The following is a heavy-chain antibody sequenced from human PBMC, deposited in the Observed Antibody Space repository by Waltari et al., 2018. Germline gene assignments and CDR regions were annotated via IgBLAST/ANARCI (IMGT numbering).Heavy chain of an antibody. D-gene: IGHD5-12*01. CDR1: GDSITSNRHY. CDR3: ATYIGASVGTAALDV. Sequence: HLQLQESGPGLVKPSETLSLTCSVSGDSITSNRHYWGWIRQPPGQGLERRGTLSYSGTTYIIPSLKSRVTLSGDTSRSQLSLELGSVTATDTAMYYCATYIGASVGTAALDVWGQGTMVNVSS. J-gene: IGHJ3*01. CDR2: LSYSGTT. V-gene: IGHV4-39*01.